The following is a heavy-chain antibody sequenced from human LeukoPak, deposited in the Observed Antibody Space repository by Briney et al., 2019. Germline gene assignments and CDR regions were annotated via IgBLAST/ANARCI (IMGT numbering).Heavy chain of an antibody. CDR2: ISSDGSNT. CDR1: GFTFKTYW. CDR3: ARDEDGHINFDY. Sequence: GGSLRLSCAASGFTFKTYWMHWVRQAPGRGPVWVSRISSDGSNTRYADSVKGRFTVSRDSAKNTLYLQMSSLRAEDTAVYYCARDEDGHINFDYWGQGTLVTVSS. D-gene: IGHD5-24*01. V-gene: IGHV3-74*01. J-gene: IGHJ4*02.